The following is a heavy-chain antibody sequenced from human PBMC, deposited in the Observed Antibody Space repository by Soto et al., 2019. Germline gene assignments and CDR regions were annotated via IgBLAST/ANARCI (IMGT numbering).Heavy chain of an antibody. J-gene: IGHJ3*02. CDR1: GFTFSSYA. CDR3: ARDRRTWTQLGSNYAFDI. Sequence: QVQLVESGGGVVQPGRSLRLSCAASGFTFSSYAMHWVRQAPGKGLEWVAVISYDGSNKYYADSVKGRFTISRDNSKNTLYLQMNSLRAEDTAVYYCARDRRTWTQLGSNYAFDIWSQGRMVTVSS. CDR2: ISYDGSNK. D-gene: IGHD5-18*01. V-gene: IGHV3-30-3*01.